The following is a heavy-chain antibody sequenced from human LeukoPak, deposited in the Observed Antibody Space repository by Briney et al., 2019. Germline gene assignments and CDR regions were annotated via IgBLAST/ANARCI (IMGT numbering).Heavy chain of an antibody. D-gene: IGHD3-10*01. CDR3: ARSEVTPYGYFDY. J-gene: IGHJ4*02. V-gene: IGHV3-48*01. CDR2: ISSSSSTI. Sequence: GGSLRLSCAASGFTFSSYSVNWVRQAPGKGLEWVSHISSSSSTIYYVESVKGRFTISRDNAKNSLYLQMNSLRAEDTAVYYCARSEVTPYGYFDYWGQGTLVTVSS. CDR1: GFTFSSYS.